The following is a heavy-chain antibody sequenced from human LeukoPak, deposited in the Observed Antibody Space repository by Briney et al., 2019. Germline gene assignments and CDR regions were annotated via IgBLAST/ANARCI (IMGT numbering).Heavy chain of an antibody. D-gene: IGHD6-19*01. CDR3: AKTGIAVAGTDY. CDR2: ISYSGSTI. Sequence: GGSLRLSCAASGFTFSSYEMNWVRQAPGKGLEWVSYISYSGSTIYYGDSVKGRFTISRDNAKNSLYLQMSSLRAEDTAVYYCAKTGIAVAGTDYWGQGTLVTVSS. V-gene: IGHV3-48*03. CDR1: GFTFSSYE. J-gene: IGHJ4*02.